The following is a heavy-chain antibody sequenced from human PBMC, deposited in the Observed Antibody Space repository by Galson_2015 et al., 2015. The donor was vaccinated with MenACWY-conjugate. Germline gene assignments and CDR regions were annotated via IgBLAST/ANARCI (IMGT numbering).Heavy chain of an antibody. CDR3: SRVPGYSYGYYDW. CDR2: ISSSSSTI. CDR1: GFTFSTYS. D-gene: IGHD5-18*01. J-gene: IGHJ4*02. V-gene: IGHV3-48*02. Sequence: SLRLSCAASGFTFSTYSMNWVRQAPGKGLEWVSYISSSSSTIYYADSVKGRFTISRDNAKNSLYLQMNTLRDEDTAVYYGSRVPGYSYGYYDWWGQGTPVTVSS.